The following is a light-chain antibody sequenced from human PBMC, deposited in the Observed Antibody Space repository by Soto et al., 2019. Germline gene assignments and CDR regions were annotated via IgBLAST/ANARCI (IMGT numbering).Light chain of an antibody. V-gene: IGLV1-44*01. Sequence: QSVLTQPPSASGTPGQRVTISCSGSFSNVGINTVNWYQQLPGTAPKLHIYSDNQRPSGVPDRFSGSKSGTSASLAISGLQSEDAADYYCASWDDSLNGVVFGGGTKVTVL. CDR2: SDN. J-gene: IGLJ2*01. CDR3: ASWDDSLNGVV. CDR1: FSNVGINT.